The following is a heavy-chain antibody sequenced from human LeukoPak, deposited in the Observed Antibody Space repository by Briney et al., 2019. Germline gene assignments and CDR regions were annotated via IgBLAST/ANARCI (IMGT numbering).Heavy chain of an antibody. J-gene: IGHJ1*01. CDR2: IRYSGDT. D-gene: IGHD6-13*01. V-gene: IGHV4-59*01. CDR1: GGSISTYY. CDR3: ARWGSSREFQH. Sequence: PSETLSLTCSVSGGSISTYYWSWIRQPPGKGLEWIGYIRYSGDTNYNPSLKSRVTISIDTFKNQFSLKLSSATAADTAVYYCARWGSSREFQHWGQGTLVTVSS.